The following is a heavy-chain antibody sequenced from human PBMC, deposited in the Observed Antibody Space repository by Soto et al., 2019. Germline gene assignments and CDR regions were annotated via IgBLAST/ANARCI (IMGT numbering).Heavy chain of an antibody. CDR2: VFSSGTT. Sequence: SETLSLTCTVSGDSISSGNKYWIWIRHPPGKGLEWIGYVFSSGTTYYNPSLKGRVSISLDASENQFSLKFASVTDADSAVYYCARVPSPFDYYYAMDVWGQGTTVTVSS. CDR1: GDSISSGNKY. J-gene: IGHJ6*02. V-gene: IGHV4-30-4*01. D-gene: IGHD3-16*01. CDR3: ARVPSPFDYYYAMDV.